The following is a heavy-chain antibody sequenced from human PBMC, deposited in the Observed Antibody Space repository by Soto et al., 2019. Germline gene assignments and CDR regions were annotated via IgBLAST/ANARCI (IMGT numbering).Heavy chain of an antibody. CDR2: IDQEGTEA. V-gene: IGHV3-7*01. D-gene: IGHD2-15*01. Sequence: EVQLVESGGGLFQPGGSLRLSCAASGFTFSTYWMSWVLQAPGKGLEWVANIDQEGTEAYYVDSVKGRFTVSRDNAKNSLYLQMNSLRAEDTAVYYCARDRGMVITTTGYFDYWGQGTLVTVSS. J-gene: IGHJ4*02. CDR1: GFTFSTYW. CDR3: ARDRGMVITTTGYFDY.